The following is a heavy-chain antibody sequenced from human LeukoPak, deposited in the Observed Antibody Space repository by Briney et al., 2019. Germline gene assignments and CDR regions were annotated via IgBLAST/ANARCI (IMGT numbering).Heavy chain of an antibody. V-gene: IGHV1-2*02. CDR2: INPNSGGT. D-gene: IGHD3-22*01. J-gene: IGHJ4*02. CDR3: ARDFYGYYDSSGSYHYFDY. Sequence: ASVKVSCKASGYTFTGYYMHWVRQAPGQGLEWMGWINPNSGGTNYAQKFQGRVTMTRDTSISTAYMELSRLRSDDTAVYYCARDFYGYYDSSGSYHYFDYWGQGTLVTVSS. CDR1: GYTFTGYY.